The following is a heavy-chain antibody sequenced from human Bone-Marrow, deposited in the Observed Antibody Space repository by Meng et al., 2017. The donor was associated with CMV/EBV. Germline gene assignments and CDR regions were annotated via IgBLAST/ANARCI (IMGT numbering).Heavy chain of an antibody. CDR3: SRAAYNTSWYPYYFDY. CDR2: IWNDGSNK. J-gene: IGHJ4*02. CDR1: GFTLSSYG. D-gene: IGHD6-13*01. V-gene: IGHV3-33*01. Sequence: SCAASGFTLSSYGMLWVRQARGKGLERVAVIWNDGSNKNHADSVKGRFTIPRDNSKNTLYLQMNSLRDEDTAVYYCSRAAYNTSWYPYYFDYWGQGTLVTVSS.